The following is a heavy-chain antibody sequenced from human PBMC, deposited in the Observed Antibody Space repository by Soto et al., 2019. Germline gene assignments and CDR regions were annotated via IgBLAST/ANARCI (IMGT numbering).Heavy chain of an antibody. Sequence: SETLSLTCTVSGGSVSSGSYYWSWIRQPPGKGLEWIGYIYYSGSTNYNPSLKSRVTISVDTSKNQFSLKLSSVTAADTAVYYCARDRVDTAMVFDYWGQGTLVTVSS. CDR2: IYYSGST. D-gene: IGHD5-18*01. CDR3: ARDRVDTAMVFDY. J-gene: IGHJ4*02. V-gene: IGHV4-61*01. CDR1: GGSVSSGSYY.